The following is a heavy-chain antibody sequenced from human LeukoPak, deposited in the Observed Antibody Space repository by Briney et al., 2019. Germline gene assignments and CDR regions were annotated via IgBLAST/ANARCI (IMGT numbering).Heavy chain of an antibody. CDR1: GFTFSNYW. V-gene: IGHV3-7*04. CDR2: TKQDETEK. J-gene: IGHJ4*02. Sequence: QPGGSLRLSCAASGFTFSNYWMSWVRQAPGKGLEWVANTKQDETEKHYADSVKGRFTISRDNAQNSLYLQMNSLRAEDTAVYFCARNRQWLLADYWGQGTVVTVSS. D-gene: IGHD3-22*01. CDR3: ARNRQWLLADY.